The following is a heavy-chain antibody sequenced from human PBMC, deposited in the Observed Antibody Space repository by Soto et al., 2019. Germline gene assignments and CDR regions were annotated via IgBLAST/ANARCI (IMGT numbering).Heavy chain of an antibody. CDR2: INHSGST. Sequence: SETLSLTCTVSGGSISSGGYYWSWIRQHPGKGLEWIGYINHSGSTNYNPSLKSRATISVDTSKNQFSLKLSSVTAADTAVYYCARLYCSGGSCYFDYWGQGTLVTVSS. CDR3: ARLYCSGGSCYFDY. V-gene: IGHV4-61*08. CDR1: GGSISSGGYY. J-gene: IGHJ4*02. D-gene: IGHD2-15*01.